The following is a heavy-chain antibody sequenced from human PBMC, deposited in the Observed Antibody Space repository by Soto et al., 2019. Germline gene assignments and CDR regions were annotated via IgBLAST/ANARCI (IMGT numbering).Heavy chain of an antibody. J-gene: IGHJ4*02. V-gene: IGHV3-53*04. Sequence: HPGGSLRLSCAASGFTVSSNYMTWVRQAPGKGLEWVSVIYSGGSTYYADSVKGRFTISRHNSKNTLYLQMNSLRGDDTAVYYCASPLLDYWGQGTLVTVSS. CDR1: GFTVSSNY. CDR2: IYSGGST. CDR3: ASPLLDY.